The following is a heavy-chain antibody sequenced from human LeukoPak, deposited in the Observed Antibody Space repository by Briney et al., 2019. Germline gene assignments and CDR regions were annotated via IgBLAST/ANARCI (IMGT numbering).Heavy chain of an antibody. J-gene: IGHJ4*02. D-gene: IGHD2-2*02. Sequence: ASVKVSCKASGYTFTSYGISWVRQAPGQGLEWMGWISAYNGNTNYAQKLQGRVTMTTDTSTSTAYMELRSLRSDDTAVYYCARDEKGYCSSTSCYNGYWGQGTLVTVSS. CDR1: GYTFTSYG. V-gene: IGHV1-18*01. CDR2: ISAYNGNT. CDR3: ARDEKGYCSSTSCYNGY.